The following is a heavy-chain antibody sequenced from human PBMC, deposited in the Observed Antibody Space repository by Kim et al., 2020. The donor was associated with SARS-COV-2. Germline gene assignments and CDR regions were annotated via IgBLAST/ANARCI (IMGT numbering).Heavy chain of an antibody. V-gene: IGHV4-4*02. D-gene: IGHD4-17*01. Sequence: SETLSLTCAVSGGSIISSNWWSWVRQPPGKGLEWIGEMHHSGNTNYNPSLKSRVTISMDKSKNQFSLQLTSVAVADTAVYYCARAGDYTLDHWGQGTLVT. CDR3: ARAGDYTLDH. CDR1: GGSIISSNW. J-gene: IGHJ4*02. CDR2: MHHSGNT.